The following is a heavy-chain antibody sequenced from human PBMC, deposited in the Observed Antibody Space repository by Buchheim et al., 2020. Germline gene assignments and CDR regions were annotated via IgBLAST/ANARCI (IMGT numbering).Heavy chain of an antibody. Sequence: QVQLVESGGGVVQPGRSLRLSCAASGFTFSSYAMHWVRQAPGKGLEWVAVISYDGSNKYYADSVKGRFTISRDNSKNTLYLEVNSLRAEDTAVYYCARDPKWLRFFDYWGQGTL. CDR2: ISYDGSNK. CDR3: ARDPKWLRFFDY. CDR1: GFTFSSYA. D-gene: IGHD5-12*01. J-gene: IGHJ4*02. V-gene: IGHV3-30-3*01.